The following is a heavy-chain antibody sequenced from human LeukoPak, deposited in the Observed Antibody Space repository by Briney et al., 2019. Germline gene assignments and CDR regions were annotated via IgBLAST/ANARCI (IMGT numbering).Heavy chain of an antibody. CDR3: ARGVNFEF. CDR1: GGSISSGSYY. V-gene: IGHV4-61*01. CDR2: IYYSGST. D-gene: IGHD3-10*01. J-gene: IGHJ4*02. Sequence: SETLSLTCTVSGGSISSGSYYWSWIRQPPGKGLEWVGYIYYSGSTNYNPSLKSRVTISVDTSKNQFSLKLSSVTAADTAVYYCARGVNFEFWGQGTLVTVSS.